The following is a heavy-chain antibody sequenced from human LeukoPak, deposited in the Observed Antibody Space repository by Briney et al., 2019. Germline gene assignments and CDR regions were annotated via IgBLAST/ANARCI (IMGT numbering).Heavy chain of an antibody. D-gene: IGHD6-19*01. Sequence: PSETLSLTCTVSGGSISSYYWSWIRQPPGKGLEWIGYIYYSGSTNYNPSLKSRVTISVDTSKNQFSLKLSSVTAADTAVYYCAREGRLISSGWPFDYWGQGTLVTVSS. CDR2: IYYSGST. CDR1: GGSISSYY. CDR3: AREGRLISSGWPFDY. J-gene: IGHJ4*02. V-gene: IGHV4-59*12.